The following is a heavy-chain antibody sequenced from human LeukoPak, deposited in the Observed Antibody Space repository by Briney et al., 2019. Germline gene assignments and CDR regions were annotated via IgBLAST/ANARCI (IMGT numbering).Heavy chain of an antibody. CDR1: GFSFSSYW. CDR3: AKTSRVNSAYDSPFDY. D-gene: IGHD5-12*01. Sequence: PGGSLRLSCAASGFSFSSYWMHWVRQAPGKGLVWVSRIKSDGISTTYADSVKGRFTISRDNSKNTLYLQMNSLRAEDTAIYYCAKTSRVNSAYDSPFDYWGQGTLVTVSS. J-gene: IGHJ4*02. V-gene: IGHV3-74*01. CDR2: IKSDGIST.